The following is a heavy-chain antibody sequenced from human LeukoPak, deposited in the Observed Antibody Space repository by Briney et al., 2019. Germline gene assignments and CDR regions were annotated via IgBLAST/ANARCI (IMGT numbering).Heavy chain of an antibody. J-gene: IGHJ4*02. Sequence: GGSLRLSCAASGFTFSKYWMRWVRQAPGKGLESASRINTDGTVTTYADSVKGRLTVSRDNADNTMFLQMNSVRDEDTAVYYCATKEWLAPPPDSWGQGTPVTVSS. CDR2: INTDGTVT. V-gene: IGHV3-74*01. D-gene: IGHD6-19*01. CDR3: ATKEWLAPPPDS. CDR1: GFTFSKYW.